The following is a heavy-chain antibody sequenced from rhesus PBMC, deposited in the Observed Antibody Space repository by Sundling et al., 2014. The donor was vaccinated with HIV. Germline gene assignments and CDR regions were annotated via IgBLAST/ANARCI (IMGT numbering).Heavy chain of an antibody. V-gene: IGHV4S10*01. CDR3: ARRLLGSFDY. Sequence: QVQLQESGPGLVKPSETLSLTCAVSGGSISDNYRWSWIRQPPGKGLEWIGYIFGGSPSTNYNPSLKSRVTISKDTSKNQFSLNLNSVTAADTAVYYCARRLLGSFDYWGQGVLVTVSS. J-gene: IGHJ4*01. D-gene: IGHD3-34*01. CDR2: IFGGSPST. CDR1: GGSISDNYR.